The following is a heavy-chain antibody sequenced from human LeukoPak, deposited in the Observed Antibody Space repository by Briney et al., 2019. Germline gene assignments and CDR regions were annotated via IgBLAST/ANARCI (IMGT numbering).Heavy chain of an antibody. D-gene: IGHD3-9*01. J-gene: IGHJ4*02. CDR3: ARGRYFDWLYCDY. Sequence: GGSLRLSCAASGFTFSSYSMNWVRQAPGKGLEWVSSISSSSSYIYYADSVKGRFTISRNNAKNSLYLQMNSLRAEDTAVYYCARGRYFDWLYCDYWGQGTLVTVSS. CDR2: ISSSSSYI. CDR1: GFTFSSYS. V-gene: IGHV3-21*01.